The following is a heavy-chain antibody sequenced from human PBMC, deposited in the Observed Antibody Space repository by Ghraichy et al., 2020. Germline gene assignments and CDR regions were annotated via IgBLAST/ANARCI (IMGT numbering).Heavy chain of an antibody. Sequence: SQTLSLTCGVLNGSLTAYYWSWIRQPPGKGLEWIGEINHSCGTNYNPSFTSRVTISVDTSKNQFSLRLTSATAADAAVYYCARGQSWVTTRFDTWGQGIQVTVSS. J-gene: IGHJ5*02. D-gene: IGHD4-17*01. CDR2: INHSCGT. V-gene: IGHV4-34*01. CDR1: NGSLTAYY. CDR3: ARGQSWVTTRFDT.